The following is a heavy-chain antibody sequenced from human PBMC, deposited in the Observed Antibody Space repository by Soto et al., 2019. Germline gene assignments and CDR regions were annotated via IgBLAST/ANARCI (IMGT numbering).Heavy chain of an antibody. CDR3: DRAYYYDRSGYVAFGAFDY. V-gene: IGHV4-30-4*01. D-gene: IGHD3-22*01. CDR1: GGSISSGDYY. Sequence: SETLSLTCTVSGGSISSGDYYWSWIRQPPGKGLEWIGYIYYSGSTYYNPSLKSRVTISVDTSKNQFSLKLSSVTAADTAVYYCDRAYYYDRSGYVAFGAFDYWGQGTLVTVSS. CDR2: IYYSGST. J-gene: IGHJ4*02.